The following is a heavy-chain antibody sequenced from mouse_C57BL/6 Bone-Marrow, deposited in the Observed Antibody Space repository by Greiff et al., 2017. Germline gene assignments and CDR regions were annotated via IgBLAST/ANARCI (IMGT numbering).Heavy chain of an antibody. CDR3: TIYYCGSYYFDY. CDR2: IDPENGDT. V-gene: IGHV14-4*01. CDR1: GFNIKDDY. J-gene: IGHJ2*01. D-gene: IGHD1-1*01. Sequence: VHVKQSGAELVRPGASVKLSCTASGFNIKDDYMHWVKQRPEQGLEWIGWIDPENGDTEYASKFQGKATITADTSSNTAYLQLSSLTSEDTAVYYCTIYYCGSYYFDYWGQGTTHTVS.